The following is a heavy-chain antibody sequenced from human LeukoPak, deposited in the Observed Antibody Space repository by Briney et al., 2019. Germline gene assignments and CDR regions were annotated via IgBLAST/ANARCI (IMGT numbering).Heavy chain of an antibody. Sequence: GGSLRLSCAASGFTFSSYGMHWVRQAPGKGLEGGAVIWYDGSNKYYADAVKGRFTISRDNSKNTLYLQMDSLRAEDPGAYYCAKDPEEGAVDYWGQGPLVTVS. V-gene: IGHV3-33*06. D-gene: IGHD3-16*01. CDR3: AKDPEEGAVDY. CDR1: GFTFSSYG. CDR2: IWYDGSNK. J-gene: IGHJ4*02.